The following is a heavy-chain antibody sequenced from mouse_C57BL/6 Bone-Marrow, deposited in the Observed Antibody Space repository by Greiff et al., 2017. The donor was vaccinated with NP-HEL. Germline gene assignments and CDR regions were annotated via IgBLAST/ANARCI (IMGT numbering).Heavy chain of an antibody. Sequence: QVQLQQPGAELVKPGASVKMSCKASGYTFTSYWITWVKQRPGQGLEWIGDIYPGSGSTNYNEKFKSKATLTVDTSSSTAYMQLSSLTSEDSAVYCCARGGYYYGSRRWYVDGWGTGTTVTVSA. J-gene: IGHJ1*03. CDR1: GYTFTSYW. CDR2: IYPGSGST. D-gene: IGHD1-1*01. V-gene: IGHV1-55*01. CDR3: ARGGYYYGSRRWYVDG.